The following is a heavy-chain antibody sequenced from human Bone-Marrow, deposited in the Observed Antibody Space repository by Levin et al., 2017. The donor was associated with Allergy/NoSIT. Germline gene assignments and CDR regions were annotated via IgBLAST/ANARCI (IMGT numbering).Heavy chain of an antibody. D-gene: IGHD6-13*01. CDR1: GGSISSSTYF. Sequence: NASETLSLTCTVSGGSISSSTYFWAWIRQPPGKGLEWIGSIYYSGRTNYNPSLKSRVTLSVDPSKNQFSLNLSSLTAADTALYYCARRRGAVGPANYFDYWGQGTLVTVSS. CDR3: ARRRGAVGPANYFDY. V-gene: IGHV4-39*01. CDR2: IYYSGRT. J-gene: IGHJ4*02.